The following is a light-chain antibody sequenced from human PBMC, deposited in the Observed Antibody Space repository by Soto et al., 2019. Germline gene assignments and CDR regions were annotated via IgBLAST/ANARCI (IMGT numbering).Light chain of an antibody. CDR1: SSDVGGYNY. Sequence: QSALTQPASVSGSPGQSITISCTGTSSDVGGYNYVSWYQQHPGKAPKLMIYEVSNRPSGVSNRFSGSKSGNTASLTISGLQAEDEADYYCSSYTSSFYGFGTGTKVTVL. V-gene: IGLV2-14*01. CDR2: EVS. CDR3: SSYTSSFYG. J-gene: IGLJ1*01.